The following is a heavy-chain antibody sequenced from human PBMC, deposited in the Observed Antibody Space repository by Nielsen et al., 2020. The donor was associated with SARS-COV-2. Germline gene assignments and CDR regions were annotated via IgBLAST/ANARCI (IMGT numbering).Heavy chain of an antibody. D-gene: IGHD3-22*01. CDR1: GFTFSSYS. J-gene: IGHJ4*02. V-gene: IGHV3-21*01. Sequence: GESLKISCAASGFTFSSYSMNWVRQAPGKGLEWVSSISSSSSYIYYADSVKGRFTISRDNAKNSLYLQMNSLRAEDTAVYYCARVGKRFDSSGYFSPDYWGQGTLVTVSS. CDR3: ARVGKRFDSSGYFSPDY. CDR2: ISSSSSYI.